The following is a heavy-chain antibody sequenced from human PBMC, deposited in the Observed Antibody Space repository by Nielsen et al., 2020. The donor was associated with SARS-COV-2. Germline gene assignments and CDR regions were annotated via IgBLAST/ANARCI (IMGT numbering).Heavy chain of an antibody. J-gene: IGHJ4*02. V-gene: IGHV3-11*01. CDR2: ISGSGNTI. Sequence: GGSLRLSCAASGFDFSDYYMSWIRQAPGKGLEWVSYISGSGNTIFYEDSLKGRFTISRDNANNSLYLQMNSLRAEDTAVYYCAREPVYCSGGRCYVHYFDYWGQGTRVTVSS. CDR1: GFDFSDYY. D-gene: IGHD2-15*01. CDR3: AREPVYCSGGRCYVHYFDY.